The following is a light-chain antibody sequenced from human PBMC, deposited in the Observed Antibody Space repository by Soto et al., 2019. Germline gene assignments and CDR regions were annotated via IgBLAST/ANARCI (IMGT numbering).Light chain of an antibody. V-gene: IGLV1-47*01. CDR2: KSN. CDR3: AAWDDNLSGWV. CDR1: SSDIGSNY. Sequence: QPVLTQPPSASGTPGQRVTISCSGSSSDIGSNYVYWYQQLPGTAPKLLIYKSNQRPSGVPDRFSGSKSGTSASLGISGLRSEDEADYYCAAWDDNLSGWVFGGGTKLTVL. J-gene: IGLJ3*02.